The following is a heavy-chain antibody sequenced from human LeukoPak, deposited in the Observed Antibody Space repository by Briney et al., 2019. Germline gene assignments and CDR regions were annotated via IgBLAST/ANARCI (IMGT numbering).Heavy chain of an antibody. J-gene: IGHJ4*02. CDR1: GGTFSSYA. CDR3: ARAAIGGYSYGYAELGY. CDR2: IIPIFGTA. Sequence: ASVKVSCKASGGTFSSYAISWVRQAPGQGLGWMGGIIPIFGTANYAQKFQGRVTMTRDTSISTAYMELSRLRSDDTAVYYCARAAIGGYSYGYAELGYWGQGTLVTVSS. D-gene: IGHD5-18*01. V-gene: IGHV1-69*05.